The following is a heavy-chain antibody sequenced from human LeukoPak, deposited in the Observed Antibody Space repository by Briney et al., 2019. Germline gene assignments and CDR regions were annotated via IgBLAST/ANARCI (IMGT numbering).Heavy chain of an antibody. J-gene: IGHJ1*01. V-gene: IGHV1-8*01. CDR1: GYTFTSYD. Sequence: ASVTVSCQASGYTFTSYDINRVRQATGQGLEWMGWMNPNSGNTGYAQKFQGRVTMTRNTSISTAYMELSSLRSEDTAVHYCAIASTASDAQHGGQGTLVTVSS. D-gene: IGHD4-11*01. CDR3: AIASTASDAQH. CDR2: MNPNSGNT.